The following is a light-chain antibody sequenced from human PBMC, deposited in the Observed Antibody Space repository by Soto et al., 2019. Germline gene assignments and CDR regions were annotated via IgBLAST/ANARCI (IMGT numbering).Light chain of an antibody. V-gene: IGKV1-5*03. Sequence: DIQMTQSPSTLSASVGDRVTITCRASQSISSWLAWYQQKPGKAPKLLIYKASSLESGVPSRFXGRGSGTEFTLTISSLQPDDFATYYCQQYNSYSPYTFGQGTKLEIK. CDR3: QQYNSYSPYT. J-gene: IGKJ2*01. CDR1: QSISSW. CDR2: KAS.